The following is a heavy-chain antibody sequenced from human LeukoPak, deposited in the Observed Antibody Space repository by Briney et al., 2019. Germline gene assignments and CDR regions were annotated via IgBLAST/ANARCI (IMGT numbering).Heavy chain of an antibody. CDR1: GGSFSNSY. CDR3: ARGGWYIDY. D-gene: IGHD6-19*01. Sequence: SETLSLTCAVYGGSFSNSYWSWFRQPPGKGLEWIGYIHYSGNTNYSPSLKSRVTMSVDTSKNQFSLKLTSVTAADTAVYYCARGGWYIDYWGQGTLVTVSS. CDR2: IHYSGNT. J-gene: IGHJ4*02. V-gene: IGHV4-59*08.